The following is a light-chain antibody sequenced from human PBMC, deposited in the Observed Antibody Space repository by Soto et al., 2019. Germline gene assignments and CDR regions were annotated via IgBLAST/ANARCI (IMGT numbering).Light chain of an antibody. CDR3: QQYNNWPPKT. J-gene: IGKJ1*01. CDR1: QSVSSN. CDR2: GAS. Sequence: EIVLTQSPGTLSLSPGERATLSCRASQSVSSNLAWYQQKPGQAPSLLIYGASTSATGIPARFSGSGSGTEFTLTISSLQSEDFAVYYCQQYNNWPPKTFGQGTKVDIK. V-gene: IGKV3-15*01.